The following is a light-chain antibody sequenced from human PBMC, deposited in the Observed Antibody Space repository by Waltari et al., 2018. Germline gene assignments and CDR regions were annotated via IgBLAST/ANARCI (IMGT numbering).Light chain of an antibody. CDR1: SSNIGAGHD. CDR3: QSYDSSLSGYV. J-gene: IGLJ1*01. CDR2: ANY. V-gene: IGLV1-40*01. Sequence: QSVLTQPPSVSGAPGQRVTISCTGSSSNIGAGHDVHWYQHLPGTAPKLLIYANYHRPSGVPDRCSGSESGTSSSLAITGLQAEDEADYYCQSYDSSLSGYVFGTGTTVTVL.